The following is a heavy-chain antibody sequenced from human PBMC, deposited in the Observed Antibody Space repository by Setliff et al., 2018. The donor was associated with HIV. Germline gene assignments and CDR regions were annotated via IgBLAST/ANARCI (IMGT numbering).Heavy chain of an antibody. CDR2: IYHSGST. J-gene: IGHJ6*03. Sequence: SESLSLTCAVYGESFSAYFWSWIRQPPGKGLEWIGYIYHSGSTFYNPSLQSRVTTSVDTSKNQFSLKLSSVTAADTALYFCARGARQSHLSMVRGVVTVDHRYYYIDVWGQGTTVTVSS. D-gene: IGHD3-10*01. CDR3: ARGARQSHLSMVRGVVTVDHRYYYIDV. V-gene: IGHV4-34*01. CDR1: GESFSAYF.